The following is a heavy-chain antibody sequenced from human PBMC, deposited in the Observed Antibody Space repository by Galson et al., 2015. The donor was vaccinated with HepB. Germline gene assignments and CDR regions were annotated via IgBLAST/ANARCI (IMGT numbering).Heavy chain of an antibody. D-gene: IGHD4-23*01. CDR3: ARDTLYGGYNWYFDL. CDR2: INAGNGNT. V-gene: IGHV1-3*01. CDR1: GYTFTSYA. Sequence: SVKVSCKASGYTFTSYAMHWVRQAPGQRLEWMGWINAGNGNTKYSQKFQGRVTITRDTSASTAYMELSSLRSEDTAVYYCARDTLYGGYNWYFDLWGRGTLVTVSS. J-gene: IGHJ2*01.